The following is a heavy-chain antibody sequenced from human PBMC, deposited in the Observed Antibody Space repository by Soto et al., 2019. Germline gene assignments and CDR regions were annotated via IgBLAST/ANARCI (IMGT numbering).Heavy chain of an antibody. CDR1: GYAFNIYA. CDR2: IHPVNGNT. D-gene: IGHD3-3*01. J-gene: IGHJ4*02. V-gene: IGHV1-3*01. CDR3: ARNVLWSGFYIGIEVY. Sequence: QVQIVQPGAELKKPVASVKISCQAYGYAFNIYAVHWVRQAPGQSLAWVGWIHPVNGNTRCSQKCQGRVTISRDTTANTVYKELSGLRSGDTAVYYCARNVLWSGFYIGIEVYWRKGTQVTASS.